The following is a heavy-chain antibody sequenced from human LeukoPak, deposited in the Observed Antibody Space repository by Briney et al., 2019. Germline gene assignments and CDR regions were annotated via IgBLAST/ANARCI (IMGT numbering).Heavy chain of an antibody. Sequence: SQTLSLTCTVSGVSISSGGYYRGWIRQPPGKGLEWIVSIYYSGSTYYNPSLKSRVTISVDTSKNQFSLKLSSVTAADTAVYYCARGVLIDPWGQGTLVTVSS. J-gene: IGHJ5*02. CDR3: ARGVLIDP. CDR1: GVSISSGGYY. CDR2: IYYSGST. D-gene: IGHD2-8*01. V-gene: IGHV4-39*07.